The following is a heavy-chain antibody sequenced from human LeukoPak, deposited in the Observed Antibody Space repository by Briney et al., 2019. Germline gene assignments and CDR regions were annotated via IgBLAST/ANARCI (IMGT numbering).Heavy chain of an antibody. D-gene: IGHD2-2*02. V-gene: IGHV1-2*02. CDR3: ARVGLYCSSTSCYSPPNWFDP. J-gene: IGHJ5*02. CDR1: GYTFTGYY. CDR2: INPNSGGT. Sequence: EASVKVSCKASGYTFTGYYMHWVRQAPGQGLEWMGWINPNSGGTNYAQKFQGRVTMTRDTSISTAYMEQSRLRSDDTAVYYCARVGLYCSSTSCYSPPNWFDPWGQGTLVTVSS.